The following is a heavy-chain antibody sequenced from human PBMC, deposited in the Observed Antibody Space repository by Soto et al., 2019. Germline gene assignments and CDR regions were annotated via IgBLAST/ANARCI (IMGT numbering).Heavy chain of an antibody. CDR1: GYSFTSYW. J-gene: IGHJ3*02. V-gene: IGHV5-51*01. D-gene: IGHD3-22*01. CDR2: IYPCDSDT. CDR3: ARNYYDSSGYYLGAFDI. Sequence: PGESLKISCKCSGYSFTSYWIGWVRQMPGKGLEWMGIIYPCDSDTRCSPFFQGQVTISADKSISTAYLQWSSLKASDTDMYYCARNYYDSSGYYLGAFDIWGQGTMVTVSS.